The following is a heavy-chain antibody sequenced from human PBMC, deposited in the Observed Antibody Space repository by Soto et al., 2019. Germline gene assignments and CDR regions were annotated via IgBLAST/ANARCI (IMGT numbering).Heavy chain of an antibody. CDR2: ISSGGGTI. CDR3: GKDLEATYVYYYYGMDV. Sequence: EVQLVESGGGLVQPGKSLRLSCAASGFTFSTFEMNWVRQAPGKGLQWVSYISSGGGTIYYADSVKGRFTISRDNAKNSLYLQMNSLRADDTAVYYCGKDLEATYVYYYYGMDVWGQGTTVTVSS. V-gene: IGHV3-48*03. D-gene: IGHD1-26*01. J-gene: IGHJ6*02. CDR1: GFTFSTFE.